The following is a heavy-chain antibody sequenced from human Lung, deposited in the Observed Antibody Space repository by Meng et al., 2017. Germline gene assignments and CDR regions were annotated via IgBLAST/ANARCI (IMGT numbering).Heavy chain of an antibody. CDR1: GFTFSRYA. V-gene: IGHV3-23*04. J-gene: IGHJ4*02. CDR3: ARESGYFEY. Sequence: EGHVVEVGGGLVQPGGSWILSCAASGFTFSRYAMSWVRQAPGKGLEWVSAISGSGSSPYYADSVKGRFTISRDNSKNTLYLQMNSLRAEDTAVYYCARESGYFEYWGQGILVTVSS. CDR2: ISGSGSSP.